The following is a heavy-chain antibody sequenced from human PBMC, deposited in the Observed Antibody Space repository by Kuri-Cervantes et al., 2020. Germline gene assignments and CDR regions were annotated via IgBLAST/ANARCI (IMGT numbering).Heavy chain of an antibody. Sequence: GGSLRLSCAASGFTFSSYWMHWVRQAPGKGLVWVSRINSDGSSTSYADSVKGRFTISRDNAKNTLYLQMNSLRAEDTAVYYCAGDSRGRSNWFDPWGQGTLVTVSS. CDR3: AGDSRGRSNWFDP. D-gene: IGHD3-16*01. V-gene: IGHV3-74*01. CDR2: INSDGSST. J-gene: IGHJ5*02. CDR1: GFTFSSYW.